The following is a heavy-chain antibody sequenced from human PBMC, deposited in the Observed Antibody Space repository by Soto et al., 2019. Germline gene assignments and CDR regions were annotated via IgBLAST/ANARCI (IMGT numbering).Heavy chain of an antibody. CDR1: GGDLSNSG. Sequence: QVNLVQSGTEMKKPGSSVMVSCKVSGGDLSNSGISWVRQAPGQGLEWMGGIFPLLAMVDYSQKFQGRVTISADECTNTAYMDLGSPRAEDTAAYYCAKDDGAGFKSWGQGTLVIVSS. CDR2: IFPLLAMV. V-gene: IGHV1-69*04. D-gene: IGHD1-26*01. CDR3: AKDDGAGFKS. J-gene: IGHJ4*02.